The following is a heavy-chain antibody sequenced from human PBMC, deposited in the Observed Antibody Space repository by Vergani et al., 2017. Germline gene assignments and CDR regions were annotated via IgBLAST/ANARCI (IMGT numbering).Heavy chain of an antibody. CDR3: ARDLREGYSSSSRDWYFDL. J-gene: IGHJ2*01. CDR2: ISAYNGNT. V-gene: IGHV1-18*04. D-gene: IGHD6-6*01. Sequence: QVQLVQSGAEVKKPGASVKVSCKASGYTFTSYGISWVRQAPGQGLEWMGWISAYNGNTNYAQKLQGRVTMTTDTSTSTAYMELRSLRSDDTAVYYCARDLREGYSSSSRDWYFDLWGRGTLVTVSS. CDR1: GYTFTSYG.